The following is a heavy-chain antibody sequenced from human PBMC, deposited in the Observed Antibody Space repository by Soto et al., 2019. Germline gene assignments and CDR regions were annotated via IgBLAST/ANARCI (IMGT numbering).Heavy chain of an antibody. D-gene: IGHD2-21*01. CDR1: GFTFSNYA. CDR2: ITGSGGLT. V-gene: IGHV3-23*01. Sequence: PGGSLRLSCAASGFTFSNYAMSWVRQAPGKGLEWVAGITGSGGLTYYADSVKGRFTISRDNSNDTLSLQMNSLTTEDTAVYYCRRHDARWGSCDYWGQGTRVTVSS. J-gene: IGHJ4*02. CDR3: RRHDARWGSCDY.